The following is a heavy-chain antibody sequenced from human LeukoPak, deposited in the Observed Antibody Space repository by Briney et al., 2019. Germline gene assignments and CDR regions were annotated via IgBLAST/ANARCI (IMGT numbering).Heavy chain of an antibody. CDR1: GGSISSSSYY. CDR3: ARGSFDRNYDFWSGYYTNWFDP. D-gene: IGHD3-3*01. Sequence: PSETLSLTCTVSGGSISSSSYYWSWIRQPPGKGLEWIGYIYYSGSTNYNPSLKSRVTISVDTSKNQFSLKLSSVTAADTAVYYCARGSFDRNYDFWSGYYTNWFDPWGQGTLVTVSS. CDR2: IYYSGST. J-gene: IGHJ5*02. V-gene: IGHV4-61*01.